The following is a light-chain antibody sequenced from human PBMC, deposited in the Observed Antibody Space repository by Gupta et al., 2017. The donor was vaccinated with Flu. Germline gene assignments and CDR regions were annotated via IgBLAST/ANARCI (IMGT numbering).Light chain of an antibody. V-gene: IGLV1-44*01. CDR2: SNN. CDR3: GTWDNSLQGWV. J-gene: IGLJ3*02. CDR1: SADIGRYP. Sequence: RGTISCTGSSADIGRYPVNWYQQYQATAPKLLILSNNQRPSGVPDRFSGSKSGTSAAPAISGLQSEDEADYYCGTWDNSLQGWVFGGGTKLTVL.